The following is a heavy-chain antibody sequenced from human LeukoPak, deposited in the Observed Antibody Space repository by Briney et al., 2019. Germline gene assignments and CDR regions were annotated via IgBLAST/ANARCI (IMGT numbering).Heavy chain of an antibody. D-gene: IGHD3-10*01. Sequence: ASVKVSCKASGYTFTSYDINWVRQATGQGLEWMGWMNPNSGNTGYAQKFQGRITITRDNSISTAYMELSSLRSEDTAVYYCARGYMVRGVYAFDIWGQGTMVTVSS. CDR1: GYTFTSYD. J-gene: IGHJ3*02. V-gene: IGHV1-8*03. CDR3: ARGYMVRGVYAFDI. CDR2: MNPNSGNT.